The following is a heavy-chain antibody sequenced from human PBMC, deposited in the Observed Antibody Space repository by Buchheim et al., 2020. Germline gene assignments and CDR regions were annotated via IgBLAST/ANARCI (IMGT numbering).Heavy chain of an antibody. J-gene: IGHJ4*02. CDR3: ARDAVGATLPDYFDY. V-gene: IGHV3-48*02. D-gene: IGHD1-26*01. CDR1: GFTFSSYS. Sequence: EVQLVESGGGLVQPGGSLSLSCAASGFTFSSYSMNWVRQAPGKGLEWLSYISSSSSTIFYADSVKGRFTISRDNPKNSVYLQMNSLRDEDTAVYYCARDAVGATLPDYFDYWGLGTL. CDR2: ISSSSSTI.